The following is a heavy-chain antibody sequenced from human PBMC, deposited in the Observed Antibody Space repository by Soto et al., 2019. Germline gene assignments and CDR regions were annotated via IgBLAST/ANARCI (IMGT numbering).Heavy chain of an antibody. J-gene: IGHJ4*02. CDR1: GFTVSSNY. CDR2: IYSGGST. Sequence: PGGSLRLSCAASGFTVSSNYMSWVRQAPGKGLEWVSVIYSGGSTYYADSVKGRFTISRDNSKNTLYLQMNSLRAEDTAVYYCARENVDTAMYDYWGQGTLVTVSS. D-gene: IGHD5-18*01. CDR3: ARENVDTAMYDY. V-gene: IGHV3-53*01.